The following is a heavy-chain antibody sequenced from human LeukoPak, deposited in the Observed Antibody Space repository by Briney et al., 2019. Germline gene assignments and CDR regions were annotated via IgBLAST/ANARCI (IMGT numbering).Heavy chain of an antibody. CDR2: ISWNSGSI. J-gene: IGHJ3*02. Sequence: PGGSLRLSCAASGFTFDDYAMHWVRQAPGKGLEWVSGISWNSGSIGYADSVKGRFTISRDNSKNTLYLQMNSLRAEDTAVYYCAKHDAFDIWGQGTMVTVSS. V-gene: IGHV3-9*01. CDR1: GFTFDDYA. CDR3: AKHDAFDI.